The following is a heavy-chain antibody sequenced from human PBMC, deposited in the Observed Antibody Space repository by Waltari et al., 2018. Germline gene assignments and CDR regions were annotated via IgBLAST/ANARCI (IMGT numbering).Heavy chain of an antibody. J-gene: IGHJ6*03. Sequence: EGQVVDSGVRWIQQGGCMWFPCPVLPYTFKPSAMIQARQAPGEGPEWVSTISGNGVSRYYADSVEGRFTIARDNSRNTVYLQMSSLRAEDTAIYYCAKAHWDYGNYYYYYMDGWSNGTTVIVSS. CDR3: AKAHWDYGNYYYYYMDG. CDR1: PYTFKPSA. D-gene: IGHD1-7*01. CDR2: ISGNGVSR. V-gene: IGHV3-23*04.